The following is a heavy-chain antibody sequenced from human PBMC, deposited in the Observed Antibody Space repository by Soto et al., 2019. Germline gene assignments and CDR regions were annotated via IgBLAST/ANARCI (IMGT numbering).Heavy chain of an antibody. CDR2: ISYDGSNQ. D-gene: IGHD2-8*02. Sequence: GGSLRLSCAASGFIFSTYGMHWVRQAPGKGLEWVAVISYDGSNQYYEDSVKGRFTISRDNSKNTLYLQMNSLRVEDTAVYYCAKSWSGSHGAFDMWGQGTMVTVSS. J-gene: IGHJ3*02. CDR1: GFIFSTYG. V-gene: IGHV3-30*18. CDR3: AKSWSGSHGAFDM.